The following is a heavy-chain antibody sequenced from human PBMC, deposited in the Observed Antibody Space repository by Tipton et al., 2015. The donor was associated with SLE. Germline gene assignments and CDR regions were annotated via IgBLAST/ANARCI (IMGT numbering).Heavy chain of an antibody. D-gene: IGHD6-19*01. Sequence: LRLSCAASGFTVSSNYMSWVRQPPGKGLEWIGEINHSGSTNYNPSLKSRVTISVDTSKNQFSLKLSSVTAADTAVYYCARRAVALNPFDYWGQGTLVTVSS. CDR2: INHSGST. CDR1: GFTVSSNY. V-gene: IGHV4-34*01. CDR3: ARRAVALNPFDY. J-gene: IGHJ4*02.